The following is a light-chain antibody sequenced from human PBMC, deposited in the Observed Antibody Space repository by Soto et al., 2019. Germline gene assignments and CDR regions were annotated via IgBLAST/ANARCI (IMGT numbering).Light chain of an antibody. CDR1: QDVSSAY. V-gene: IGKV3-20*01. CDR3: QQYCASPET. Sequence: EIVLTQSPGTLSLSLGERATLSCRASQDVSSAYLAWYQQKPGQAPSLLIYNVSRKATGIPDRFRGSGSGTDFTLTVSRLAPGDFTVYYCQQYCASPETFGQGTKVDIK. CDR2: NVS. J-gene: IGKJ1*01.